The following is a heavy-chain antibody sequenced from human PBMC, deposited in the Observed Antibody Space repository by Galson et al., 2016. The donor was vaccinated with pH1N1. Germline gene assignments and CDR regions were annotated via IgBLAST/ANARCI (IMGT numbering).Heavy chain of an antibody. J-gene: IGHJ4*02. V-gene: IGHV1-18*01. Sequence: SVKVSCKASGYTFTTYSVTWVRQAPGQGLEWMGWISANNGNTNYAQKFQGRVTMTTDTSTSTAYMELRSLRSDDTAVYYCARWRYSTSWSDFDYWGQGTLVTVSS. CDR3: ARWRYSTSWSDFDY. D-gene: IGHD6-13*01. CDR1: GYTFTTYS. CDR2: ISANNGNT.